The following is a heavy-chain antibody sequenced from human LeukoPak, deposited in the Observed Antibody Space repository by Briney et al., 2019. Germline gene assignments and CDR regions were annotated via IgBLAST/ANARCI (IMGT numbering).Heavy chain of an antibody. CDR3: ARSRCSSTSCYQPDY. J-gene: IGHJ4*02. CDR1: GYTFTGYY. Sequence: ASVKVSCKAPGYTFTGYYMHWVRQAPGQGLEWMGWINPNSGGTNYAQKFQGRVTMTRDTSISTAYMELSRLRSDDTAVYYCARSRCSSTSCYQPDYWGQGTLVTVSS. D-gene: IGHD2-2*01. CDR2: INPNSGGT. V-gene: IGHV1-2*02.